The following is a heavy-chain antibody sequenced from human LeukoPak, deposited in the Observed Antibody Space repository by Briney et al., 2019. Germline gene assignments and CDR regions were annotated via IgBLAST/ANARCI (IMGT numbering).Heavy chain of an antibody. CDR3: ARQSYYYDSSGSLIDY. D-gene: IGHD3-22*01. CDR1: GGSISSYY. J-gene: IGHJ4*02. V-gene: IGHV4-59*08. Sequence: SETLCLTCTASGGSISSYYWSWIRQPPGKGLEWIGYIYYSGSTNYNPSLKSRVTISVDTSKNQFSLKLSSVTAADTAVYYCARQSYYYDSSGSLIDYWGQGTLVTVSS. CDR2: IYYSGST.